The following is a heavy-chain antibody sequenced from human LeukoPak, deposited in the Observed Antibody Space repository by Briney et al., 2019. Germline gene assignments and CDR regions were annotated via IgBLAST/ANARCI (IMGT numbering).Heavy chain of an antibody. Sequence: PGGSLRLSCAASGFTFSSYGMHWVRQAPGKGLEWGAVISYDGSNKYYADSVKGRFTISRDNSKNTLYLQMNSLRAEDTAVYYCAKAYKDQLNITMIVVVISGPPFDYWGQGTLVTVSS. CDR2: ISYDGSNK. CDR3: AKAYKDQLNITMIVVVISGPPFDY. V-gene: IGHV3-30*18. J-gene: IGHJ4*02. D-gene: IGHD3-22*01. CDR1: GFTFSSYG.